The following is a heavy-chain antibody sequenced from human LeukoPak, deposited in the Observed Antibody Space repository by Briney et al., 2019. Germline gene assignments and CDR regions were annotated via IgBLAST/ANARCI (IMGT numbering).Heavy chain of an antibody. CDR3: ARGGPSGGYFDY. J-gene: IGHJ4*02. D-gene: IGHD6-19*01. CDR2: INPNSGGT. Sequence: EASVNVSCKASGYIFTGYYMHWVRQAPGQGLDWMGWINPNSGGTHYAQKFQGRVTMTRDTSISTAYMELSRLRSDDTAVYYCARGGPSGGYFDYWGQGTLVTVSS. V-gene: IGHV1-2*02. CDR1: GYIFTGYY.